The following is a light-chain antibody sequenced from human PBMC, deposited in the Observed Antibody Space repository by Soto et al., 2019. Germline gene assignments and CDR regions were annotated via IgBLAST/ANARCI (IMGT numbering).Light chain of an antibody. J-gene: IGLJ3*02. CDR2: EVS. CDR1: SSDIGAYNY. Sequence: QSVLTQPPSASGSPGQSVTISCTGTSSDIGAYNYVSWYQQHPGKAPKLMIHEVSKRPSGVPDRFSGSKSANTASLTVSGLQAEDEADYYCSSYAGSNDRWVFGGGTKLTVL. CDR3: SSYAGSNDRWV. V-gene: IGLV2-8*01.